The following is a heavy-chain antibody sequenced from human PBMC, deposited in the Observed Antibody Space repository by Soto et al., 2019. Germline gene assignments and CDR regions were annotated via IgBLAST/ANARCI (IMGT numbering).Heavy chain of an antibody. CDR2: ISNNGAHT. CDR3: ARRVYCRRWPNVYIDV. CDR1: GFTFSNYE. V-gene: IGHV3-64*01. Sequence: EAQLVESGGGLVQPGGSLRLSCAASGFTFSNYEIHGVRQAPGNGLEYVSGISNNGAHTDYAKSVKGRFTISRDNAEKTLYLQMGSRRAEDMDLYYSARRVYCRRWPNVYIDVLGKGTTVTDSS. D-gene: IGHD6-13*01. J-gene: IGHJ6*03.